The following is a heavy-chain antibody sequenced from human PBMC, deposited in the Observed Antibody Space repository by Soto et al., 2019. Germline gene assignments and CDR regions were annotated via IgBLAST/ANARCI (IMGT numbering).Heavy chain of an antibody. V-gene: IGHV3-33*01. CDR1: GIIFSAYG. Sequence: QEQLVESGGGVVQPGRSRRLSCEASGIIFSAYGMHWVRQAPGKGLEWVAVIWYDGSKKYYADSVKGRFTISRDNSKNTMYLQMNSLRDDDTAVYYCARDLDGLDVWGQGTTVIVSS. CDR3: ARDLDGLDV. J-gene: IGHJ6*02. CDR2: IWYDGSKK.